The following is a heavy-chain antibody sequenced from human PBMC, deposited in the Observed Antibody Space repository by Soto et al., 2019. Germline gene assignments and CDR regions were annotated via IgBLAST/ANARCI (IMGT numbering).Heavy chain of an antibody. CDR3: ARADSSSWSSYYYYGMDV. CDR2: INPNSGGT. J-gene: IGHJ6*02. Sequence: ASVKVSFKASGYTFTGYYMHWLRQAPGQGLEWMGWINPNSGGTNYAQKFQGWVTMTRDTSISTAYMELSGLRSDDTAVYYCARADSSSWSSYYYYGMDVWGQGTTVTVSS. D-gene: IGHD6-13*01. V-gene: IGHV1-2*04. CDR1: GYTFTGYY.